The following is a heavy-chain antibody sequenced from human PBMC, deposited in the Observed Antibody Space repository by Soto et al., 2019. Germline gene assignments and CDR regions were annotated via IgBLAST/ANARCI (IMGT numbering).Heavy chain of an antibody. J-gene: IGHJ5*02. CDR2: INPNSGGT. Sequence: GASVKVSCKASGYTFTGYYMHWVRQAPGQGLEWMGWINPNSGGTNYAQKFQGWVTMTRDTSISTAYMELSRLRSDDTAVYYCARGYDLNGAAEPNWFDPWGQGTLVTVSS. D-gene: IGHD1-26*01. CDR3: ARGYDLNGAAEPNWFDP. V-gene: IGHV1-2*04. CDR1: GYTFTGYY.